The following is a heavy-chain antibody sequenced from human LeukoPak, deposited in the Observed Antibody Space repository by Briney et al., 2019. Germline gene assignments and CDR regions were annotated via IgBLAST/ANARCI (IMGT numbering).Heavy chain of an antibody. CDR3: ARDRYAFDF. J-gene: IGHJ3*01. CDR2: IYYSGST. CDR1: GGSISSHY. Sequence: SETLSLTCTVSGGSISSHYWSWIRQSPGKGLEWIGYIYYSGSTNYNPSLKSRVTISVDTSKNQLSLKLSSVTAADTAVHYCARDRYAFDFWGQGTMVTVSS. V-gene: IGHV4-59*11.